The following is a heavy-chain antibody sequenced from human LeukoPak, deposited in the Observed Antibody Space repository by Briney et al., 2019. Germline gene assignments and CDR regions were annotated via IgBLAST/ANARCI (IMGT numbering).Heavy chain of an antibody. CDR3: ARVMYAAEPLFDY. V-gene: IGHV3-7*01. Sequence: PGGSLRLSCAASGFTFSSYWMGWVRQAPGKGLEWVANIKQDGSEKYYVDSVKGRFTISRDNAKNSLYLQMNSLRAEDTAVYYCARVMYAAEPLFDYWGQGTLVTVSS. J-gene: IGHJ4*02. CDR2: IKQDGSEK. CDR1: GFTFSSYW. D-gene: IGHD2-8*01.